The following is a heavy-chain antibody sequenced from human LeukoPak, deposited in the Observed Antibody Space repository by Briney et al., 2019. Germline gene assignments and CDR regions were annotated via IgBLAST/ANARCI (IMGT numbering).Heavy chain of an antibody. CDR1: GFTYSSYG. V-gene: IGHV3-30*02. Sequence: PGGSLRLSCAASGFTYSSYGMHWARQAPGKGLEWVAFIRYDGSNQYYADSVKGRFTISRDNSKNTLYLQMNSLRAEDTAVYYCARRTTTGVLLWFGDYFDYWGQGTLVTVSS. CDR3: ARRTTTGVLLWFGDYFDY. J-gene: IGHJ4*02. D-gene: IGHD3-10*01. CDR2: IRYDGSNQ.